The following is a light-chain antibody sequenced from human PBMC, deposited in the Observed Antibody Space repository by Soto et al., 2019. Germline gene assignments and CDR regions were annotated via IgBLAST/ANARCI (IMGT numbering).Light chain of an antibody. V-gene: IGLV3-21*02. CDR2: DDR. CDR1: NIGRKS. J-gene: IGLJ3*02. Sequence: SYEVTQPPSVSVAPGQTARITCGENNIGRKSVHWYQQKPGQVPVLVVYDDRDRPSGIPERFSGSNSGNTATLTITRVEAGDEADYYCQAWDSRTERGVFGGGTKVTVL. CDR3: QAWDSRTERGV.